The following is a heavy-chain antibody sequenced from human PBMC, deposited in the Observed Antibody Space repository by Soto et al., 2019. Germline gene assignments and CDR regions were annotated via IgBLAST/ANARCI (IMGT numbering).Heavy chain of an antibody. CDR2: IYYTGST. CDR1: GGSISSGTYY. CDR3: ARWSSVYYAIFDI. J-gene: IGHJ3*02. V-gene: IGHV4-31*03. Sequence: QLQLQESGPGLVEPSQTLSLTCTVSGGSISSGTYYWNWIRQLPGKGLEWIGYIYYTGSTHYNPSLKSRVIMSVDTSKNQFALKLSSVTAADTAAYYCARWSSVYYAIFDIWGQGTMVTVSS. D-gene: IGHD3-22*01.